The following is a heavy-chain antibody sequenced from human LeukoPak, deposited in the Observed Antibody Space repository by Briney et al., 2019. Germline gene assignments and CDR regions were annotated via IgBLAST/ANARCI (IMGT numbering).Heavy chain of an antibody. CDR2: IYHSGST. J-gene: IGHJ4*02. D-gene: IGHD4-17*01. Sequence: PSETLSLTCTVSGYSISSGYYWGWIRPPPGKGLEWIGSIYHSGSTYYNPSLKSRVTISVDTSKNQFSLKLSSVTAADTAVYYCARRGVGGFMTTVTTVDYWGQGTLVTVSS. CDR3: ARRGVGGFMTTVTTVDY. V-gene: IGHV4-38-2*02. CDR1: GYSISSGYY.